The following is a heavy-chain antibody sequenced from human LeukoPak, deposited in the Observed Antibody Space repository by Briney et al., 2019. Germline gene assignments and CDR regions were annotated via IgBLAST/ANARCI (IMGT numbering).Heavy chain of an antibody. CDR1: GGAVSTGSYY. CDR3: ARERIATVGGAFDI. Sequence: SETLSLTCTVSGGAVSTGSYYWSWIRQPAGRGLEWIGHIHTSGTMNYNASLKSRVRISVETSKNQFSLRLSSVTAADPGVYYCARERIATVGGAFDIWGRGTMVTVSS. CDR2: IHTSGTM. D-gene: IGHD6-13*01. V-gene: IGHV4-61*09. J-gene: IGHJ3*02.